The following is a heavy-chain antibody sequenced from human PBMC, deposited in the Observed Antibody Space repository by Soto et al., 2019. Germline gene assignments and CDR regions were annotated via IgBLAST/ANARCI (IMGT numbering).Heavy chain of an antibody. J-gene: IGHJ3*01. CDR2: IRSKRYGGTP. Sequence: EVQVVESGGALVQPGRSLRLSCSTSGFIFRDFAMIWFRQYPGRGLEWVGSIRSKRYGGTPESAASVQGRFTISRDDSRGAADLQMNGLKTEDTGLYFCTRLPANRYCLSGGCSAFDVWGQGTMVTVSS. CDR3: TRLPANRYCLSGGCSAFDV. D-gene: IGHD2-15*01. V-gene: IGHV3-49*03. CDR1: GFIFRDFA.